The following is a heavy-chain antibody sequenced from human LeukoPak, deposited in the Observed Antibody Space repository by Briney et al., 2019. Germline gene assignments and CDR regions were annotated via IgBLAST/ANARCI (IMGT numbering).Heavy chain of an antibody. D-gene: IGHD2-2*01. CDR2: IIPIFGTA. J-gene: IGHJ3*02. V-gene: IGHV1-69*06. Sequence: SVKVSCKTSGGTFSSYAISWVRQAPGQGLEWMGGIIPIFGTANYAQKFQGRVTITADKSTSTAYMELSSLRSEDTAVYYCARVHCSSTSCYHDAFDIWGQGTMVTVSS. CDR1: GGTFSSYA. CDR3: ARVHCSSTSCYHDAFDI.